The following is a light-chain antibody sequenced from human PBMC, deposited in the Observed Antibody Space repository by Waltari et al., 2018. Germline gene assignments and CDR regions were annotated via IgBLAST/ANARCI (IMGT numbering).Light chain of an antibody. J-gene: IGLJ3*02. CDR3: CSYAGSYTLV. CDR1: TSVLVGYNL. Sequence: SALPRPRPVPGPLGRPSPFPCPGTTSVLVGYNLFSWYQQHPGKAPKLMIYDVSKRPSGVPDRFSGSKSGNTASLTISGLQAEDEADYYCCSYAGSYTLVFGGGTKLTVL. V-gene: IGLV2-11*01. CDR2: DVS.